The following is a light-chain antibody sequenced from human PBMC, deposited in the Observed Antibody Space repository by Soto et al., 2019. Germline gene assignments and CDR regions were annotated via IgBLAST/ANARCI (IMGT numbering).Light chain of an antibody. Sequence: EIVWTKSPAALSLSRGERATLSXRVSHSVIRYLSWYQQKTGXAPRXXXANXSNRARGSPARLSGSGSGTEFTLTISSLQSEYFALYHCQQYQSPPRTFGQGTKVDIK. CDR2: NXS. CDR3: QQYQSPPRT. V-gene: IGKV3-11*01. CDR1: HSVIRY. J-gene: IGKJ1*01.